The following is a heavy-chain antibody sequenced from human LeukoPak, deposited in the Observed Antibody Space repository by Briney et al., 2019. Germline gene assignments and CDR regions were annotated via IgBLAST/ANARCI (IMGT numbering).Heavy chain of an antibody. CDR2: IYYSGST. Sequence: SETLSLTCTVSGGSISSYYWSWIRQPPGKGLEWIGYIYYSGSTNYNPSLKSRVTISVDTSKNQFSLKLSSVTAADTAVYYCARTFYGAFDYWGQGTLVTVSS. J-gene: IGHJ4*02. CDR3: ARTFYGAFDY. D-gene: IGHD4-17*01. CDR1: GGSISSYY. V-gene: IGHV4-59*12.